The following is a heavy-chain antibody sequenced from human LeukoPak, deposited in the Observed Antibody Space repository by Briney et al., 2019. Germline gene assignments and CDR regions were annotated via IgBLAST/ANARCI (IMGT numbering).Heavy chain of an antibody. CDR3: ARDDPEDSYYYYMDV. Sequence: ASVKVSCKASGYTFTSYYMHWVRQAPRQGLEWMGIINPSGGSTSYAQKFQGRVTMTRDTSTSTVYMELSSLRSEDTAVYYCARDDPEDSYYYYMDVWGKGTTVTISS. CDR1: GYTFTSYY. J-gene: IGHJ6*03. V-gene: IGHV1-46*01. D-gene: IGHD2-15*01. CDR2: INPSGGST.